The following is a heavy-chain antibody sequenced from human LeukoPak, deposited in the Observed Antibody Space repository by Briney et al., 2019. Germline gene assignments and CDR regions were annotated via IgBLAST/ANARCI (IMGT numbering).Heavy chain of an antibody. D-gene: IGHD2-21*01. CDR1: GITLSIYG. CDR2: ISGSGGIT. CDR3: AKRAVVIRVNS. J-gene: IGHJ4*02. Sequence: GGSLTLSCAVSGITLSIYGMSWVRQAPGKGLEWAAGISGSGGITNYADSMKGRFTISRDNPKNTLFLQMNSLRAEATAAYFCAKRAVVIRVNSWGQGALVTVSS. V-gene: IGHV3-23*01.